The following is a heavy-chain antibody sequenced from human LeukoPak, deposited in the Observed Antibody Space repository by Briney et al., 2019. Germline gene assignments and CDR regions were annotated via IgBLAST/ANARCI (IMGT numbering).Heavy chain of an antibody. CDR2: ISAYNGNT. V-gene: IGHV1-18*01. J-gene: IGHJ4*02. D-gene: IGHD5-12*01. CDR1: GYTFTCYG. Sequence: ASVKVSCKASGYTFTCYGITWVRQAPGQGLECMGWISAYNGNTNYAQKLQGRVTMTTDTSTSTAYMELRSLRSEDTAVYYCARGVEWLPSFDYCGQGTLVTVSS. CDR3: ARGVEWLPSFDY.